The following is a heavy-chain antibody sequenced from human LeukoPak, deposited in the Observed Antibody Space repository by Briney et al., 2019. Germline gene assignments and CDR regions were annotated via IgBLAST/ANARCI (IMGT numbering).Heavy chain of an antibody. CDR3: AKHGRLTDHYYYYMDV. D-gene: IGHD4/OR15-4a*01. CDR2: IRYDGSNK. Sequence: PGGSLRLSCAASGFTFSSYGMHWVRQAPGKGLEWVAFIRYDGSNKYYADSVKGRFTISRDNSKNTLYLQMNSLRAEDTAVYYCAKHGRLTDHYYYYMDVWGKGTTVTVSS. J-gene: IGHJ6*03. V-gene: IGHV3-30*02. CDR1: GFTFSSYG.